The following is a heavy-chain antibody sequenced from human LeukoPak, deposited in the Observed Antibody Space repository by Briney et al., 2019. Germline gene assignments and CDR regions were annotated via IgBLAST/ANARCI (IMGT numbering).Heavy chain of an antibody. Sequence: PGGSLRLSCAASAFTFNTYGMNWVRQAPGRGLEWVSVIYSGGITYYADSVKGRFTISRDNSKNTLYLQMNSLRAEDTAVYYCARVGGGVYYHGMDVWGQGTTVTVS. CDR3: ARVGGGVYYHGMDV. D-gene: IGHD3-16*01. CDR1: AFTFNTYG. J-gene: IGHJ6*02. V-gene: IGHV3-53*01. CDR2: IYSGGIT.